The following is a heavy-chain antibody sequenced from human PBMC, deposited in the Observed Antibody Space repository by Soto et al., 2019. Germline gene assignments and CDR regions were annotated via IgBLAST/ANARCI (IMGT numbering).Heavy chain of an antibody. CDR3: ARDHHGDWVSEGALDI. Sequence: ASVKVSCKASGYTFTSYGISWVRQAPGQGLEWMGWISAYNGNTNYAQKLQGRVTMTTDTSTSTAYMELRSLRSDDTAVYYCARDHHGDWVSEGALDIWGQGTMVTVS. D-gene: IGHD2-21*02. V-gene: IGHV1-18*01. CDR1: GYTFTSYG. J-gene: IGHJ3*02. CDR2: ISAYNGNT.